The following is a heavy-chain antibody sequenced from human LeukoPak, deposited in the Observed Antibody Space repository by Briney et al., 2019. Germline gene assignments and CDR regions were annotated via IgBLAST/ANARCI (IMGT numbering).Heavy chain of an antibody. Sequence: SEALSLTCTVSDDSISDYYRGWLRQPPGKGLEWIGYFHNSGTSTYNPSLKSRVTISADTSKNQFSLKLNSLTTADTAVYYCTRGAGWLIDYWGQGILVTVSS. V-gene: IGHV4-59*01. CDR2: FHNSGTS. CDR1: DDSISDYY. D-gene: IGHD3-16*01. CDR3: TRGAGWLIDY. J-gene: IGHJ4*02.